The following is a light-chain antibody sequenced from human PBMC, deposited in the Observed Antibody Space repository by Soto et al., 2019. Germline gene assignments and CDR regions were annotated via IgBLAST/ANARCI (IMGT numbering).Light chain of an antibody. CDR1: QGISNY. Sequence: DIQMTQSPSSLSASVGDRVTITCRASQGISNYLAWYQQKPGKVPKLLIYAASTLQSGVPSRFSGRGSGTDFTLTISSLQPEDVATYYCQKYNSAPPWTFGQGTKVEI. V-gene: IGKV1-27*01. CDR2: AAS. J-gene: IGKJ1*01. CDR3: QKYNSAPPWT.